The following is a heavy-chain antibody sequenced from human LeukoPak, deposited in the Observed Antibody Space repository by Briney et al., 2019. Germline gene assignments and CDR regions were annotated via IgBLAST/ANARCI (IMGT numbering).Heavy chain of an antibody. CDR3: ARGSTVTTNPLFDY. CDR1: GFTFNTYD. J-gene: IGHJ4*02. Sequence: GSLRLSCAAPGFTFNTYDMNWVRQAPGKGLEWVSTIRSSSSNMYYADSVKGRFTISRDNAKNSLYLQMNSLRAEDTAVYYCARGSTVTTNPLFDYWGQGTLVTVSS. D-gene: IGHD4-17*01. CDR2: IRSSSSNM. V-gene: IGHV3-21*01.